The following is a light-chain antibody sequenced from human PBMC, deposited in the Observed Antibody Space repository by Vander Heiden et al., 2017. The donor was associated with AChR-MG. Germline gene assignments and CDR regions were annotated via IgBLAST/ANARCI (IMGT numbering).Light chain of an antibody. CDR1: QSVLYSANNNNC. V-gene: IGKV4-1*01. Sequence: DIVMTQSPDSLAVSLGERATINCKSSQSVLYSANNNNCLAWYQQKPGQPPRLLIYWASTRESGVPDRFSGSGSGTDFTLTISSLQAEDVAVYYCQQYVSSPWTFGQGTKVEIK. CDR3: QQYVSSPWT. J-gene: IGKJ1*01. CDR2: WAS.